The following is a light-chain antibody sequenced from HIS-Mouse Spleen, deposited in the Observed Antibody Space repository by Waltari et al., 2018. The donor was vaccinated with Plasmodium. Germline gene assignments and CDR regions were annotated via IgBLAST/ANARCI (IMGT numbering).Light chain of an antibody. Sequence: SYELTQPPSVSVSPGQTARITCSGDALPKQYAYWYPQKPGQAPGLVIYKDSERPSGIPERFSGSSSGTTVTLTISGVQAEDEADYYCQSADSSGTPNWVFGGGTKLTVL. V-gene: IGLV3-25*03. CDR2: KDS. J-gene: IGLJ3*02. CDR3: QSADSSGTPNWV. CDR1: ALPKQY.